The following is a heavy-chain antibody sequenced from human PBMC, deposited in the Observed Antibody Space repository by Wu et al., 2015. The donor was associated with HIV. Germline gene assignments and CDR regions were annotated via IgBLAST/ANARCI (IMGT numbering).Heavy chain of an antibody. CDR1: GGSFSGYY. CDR2: INHSGGT. J-gene: IGHJ4*02. Sequence: QVQLQQWGAGLLKPSETLSLTCAVYGGSFSGYYWSWIRQPPGKGLEWIGEINHSGGTNYNPSLKSRVTISVDTSKNQFSLKLSSVTAADTAVYYCARVRLSVDWGTAGGNYFDYWGQGTLVTVSS. CDR3: ARVRLSVDWGTAGGNYFDY. V-gene: IGHV4-34*01. D-gene: IGHD3/OR15-3a*01.